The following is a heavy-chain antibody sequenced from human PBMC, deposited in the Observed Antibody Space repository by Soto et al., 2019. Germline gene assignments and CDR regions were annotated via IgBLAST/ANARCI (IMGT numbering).Heavy chain of an antibody. CDR2: IYHSGST. CDR3: ARVRSQGYGSGSYYYYYYGMDV. Sequence: SETLSLTCAVSGGSISSSNWWSWVRQPPGKGLEWIGEIYHSGSTNYNPSLKSRVTISVDTSKNQFSLKLSSVTAADTAVYYCARVRSQGYGSGSYYYYYYGMDVWGQGTTVTVSS. V-gene: IGHV4-4*02. CDR1: GGSISSSNW. J-gene: IGHJ6*02. D-gene: IGHD3-10*01.